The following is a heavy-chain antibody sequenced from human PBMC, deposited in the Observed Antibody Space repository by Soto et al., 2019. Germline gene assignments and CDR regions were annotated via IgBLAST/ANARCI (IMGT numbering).Heavy chain of an antibody. D-gene: IGHD6-25*01. Sequence: QVQLQESGPGLVKPSGTLSLTCAVSGGSISSFWWSWVRQPPGMGLEWIGEIHHSGATNYNPSPKSRVTVSVDKSKNQFSLNLNSLTAADTAIYYCAKEVAADAFDIWGQGTMVTVSS. CDR1: GGSISSFW. CDR3: AKEVAADAFDI. J-gene: IGHJ3*02. V-gene: IGHV4-4*02. CDR2: IHHSGAT.